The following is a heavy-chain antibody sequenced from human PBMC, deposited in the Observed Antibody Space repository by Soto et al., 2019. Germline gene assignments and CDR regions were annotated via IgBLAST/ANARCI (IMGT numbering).Heavy chain of an antibody. V-gene: IGHV1-69*13. Sequence: SVKVSCKASGGTFSSYAISWVRQAPGQGLEWMGGIIPIFGTANYAQKFQGRVTITADESTSTAYMELSSLRSEDTAVYYCARGREYYDSSGYYFEIGVDYWGQGTLVTVS. CDR3: ARGREYYDSSGYYFEIGVDY. CDR2: IIPIFGTA. D-gene: IGHD3-22*01. CDR1: GGTFSSYA. J-gene: IGHJ4*02.